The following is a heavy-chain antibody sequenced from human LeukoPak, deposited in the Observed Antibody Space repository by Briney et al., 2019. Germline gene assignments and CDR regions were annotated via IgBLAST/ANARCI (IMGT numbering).Heavy chain of an antibody. D-gene: IGHD5-18*01. J-gene: IGHJ4*02. V-gene: IGHV4-59*08. Sequence: SETLSLTCTVSGGSISSYYWSWLRQPPGKGLEWIGYLYYSGSTNYNPSLKSRVTISVDTSKNQFSLKLSSVTAADTAVYYCARQYDTAMDAFDYWGQGTLVTVSS. CDR3: ARQYDTAMDAFDY. CDR2: LYYSGST. CDR1: GGSISSYY.